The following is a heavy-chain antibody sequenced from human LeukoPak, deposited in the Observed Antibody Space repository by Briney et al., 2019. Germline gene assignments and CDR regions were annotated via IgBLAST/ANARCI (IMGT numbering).Heavy chain of an antibody. D-gene: IGHD3-3*01. CDR2: ISHRGST. CDR1: GYSISNGYY. J-gene: IGHJ4*02. V-gene: IGHV4-38-2*02. CDR3: ARGAEYYAIWRGYAGYSDY. Sequence: PSETLSLTCTVSGYSISNGYYWGWIRQPPGKGLEWVGSISHRGSTYYNPSLRSRITISLDGSKQKFSLKLTCVTAADTAVYFCARGAEYYAIWRGYAGYSDYWGQGISVTVAS.